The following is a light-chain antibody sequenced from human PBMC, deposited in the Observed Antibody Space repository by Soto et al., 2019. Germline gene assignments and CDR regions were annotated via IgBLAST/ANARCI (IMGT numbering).Light chain of an antibody. V-gene: IGKV3-15*01. Sequence: ERVRTQSTSSLSVYPEERATLSCRASQSVSSNLAWYQQKPGQAPRLLIYGASTRATGISARFSGSGSGTEFTLTISSLQSEDFAVYYCQQYNNWPGTFGQGTKVDIK. CDR1: QSVSSN. J-gene: IGKJ1*01. CDR3: QQYNNWPGT. CDR2: GAS.